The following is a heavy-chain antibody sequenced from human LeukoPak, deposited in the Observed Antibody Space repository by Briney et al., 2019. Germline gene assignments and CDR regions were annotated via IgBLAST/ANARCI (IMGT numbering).Heavy chain of an antibody. V-gene: IGHV4-30-4*08. CDR2: IYYSGST. CDR1: GGSISSGDYY. CDR3: ARAIFGVVRYYYYMDV. D-gene: IGHD3-3*01. Sequence: SETLSLTCTVSGGSISSGDYYWSWIRQPPGKGLEWIGYIYYSGSTYYNPSLKSRVTISVDTSKNQFSPKLSSVTAADTAVYYCARAIFGVVRYYYYMDVWGKGTTVTVSS. J-gene: IGHJ6*03.